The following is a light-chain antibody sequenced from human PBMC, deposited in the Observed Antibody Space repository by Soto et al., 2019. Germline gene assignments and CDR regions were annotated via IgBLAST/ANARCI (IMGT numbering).Light chain of an antibody. Sequence: DVVMTQSPLSLPVTPGEPASISCRSSQSLLHSNGYNYLDWYLQKPGQSLQLLIYLGSNRASGVHERFSGGGSGTDFTLNISRVEAEDVGVYYCMQALQTPWTFGQGTKVEIQ. V-gene: IGKV2-28*01. CDR1: QSLLHSNGYNY. J-gene: IGKJ1*01. CDR2: LGS. CDR3: MQALQTPWT.